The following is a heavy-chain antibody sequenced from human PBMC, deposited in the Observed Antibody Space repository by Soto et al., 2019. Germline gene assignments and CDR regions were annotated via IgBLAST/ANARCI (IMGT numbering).Heavy chain of an antibody. V-gene: IGHV1-24*01. CDR3: ATDSITIFGADNPGVVEDYYYYGMDV. CDR1: GYTLTELS. Sequence: ASVKVSCKVSGYTLTELSMHWVRQAPGKGLEWMGGFDPEDGETIYAQKFQGRVTMTEDTSTDTAYMELSSLRSEDTAVYYCATDSITIFGADNPGVVEDYYYYGMDVWGQGTTVTVSS. D-gene: IGHD3-3*01. CDR2: FDPEDGET. J-gene: IGHJ6*02.